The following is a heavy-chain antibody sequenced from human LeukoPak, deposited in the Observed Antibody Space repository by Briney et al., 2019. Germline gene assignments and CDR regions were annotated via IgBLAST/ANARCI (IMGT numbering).Heavy chain of an antibody. CDR2: ISSSSSYI. Sequence: PGGSLRLSCAASGFTFSSYSMNWVRQAPGKGLEWVSSISSSSSYIYYADSVKGRFTISRDKSKNTLYLQMNSLRTEDTAVYYCATLYGGQRADGYWGQGTLVTVSS. D-gene: IGHD4-23*01. CDR1: GFTFSSYS. CDR3: ATLYGGQRADGY. J-gene: IGHJ4*02. V-gene: IGHV3-21*04.